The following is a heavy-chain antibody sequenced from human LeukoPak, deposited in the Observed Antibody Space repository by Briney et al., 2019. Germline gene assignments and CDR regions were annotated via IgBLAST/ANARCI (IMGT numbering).Heavy chain of an antibody. V-gene: IGHV3-30*18. J-gene: IGHJ4*02. D-gene: IGHD6-19*01. CDR2: ISYDGSNK. CDR1: GLTFSSYG. Sequence: GRSLRLSCAASGLTFSSYGTHWVRQAPGKGLEWVAVISYDGSNKYYADSVKGRFTISRDNSKNTLYLQMNSLRAEDTAVYYCAKREGQWLPDWGQGTLVTVSS. CDR3: AKREGQWLPD.